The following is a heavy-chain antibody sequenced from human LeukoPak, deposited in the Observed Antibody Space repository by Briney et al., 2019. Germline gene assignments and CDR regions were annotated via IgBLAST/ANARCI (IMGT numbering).Heavy chain of an antibody. Sequence: PGGPLRLCCAASGFALSDSWMHWVRQTPGKGLVWVSHISPDGTVTNYAAFVKGRFIISQDNAKNTVFLQISSLRAEDTSVYFCARDVGFSPDRWGQGTLVTVSS. D-gene: IGHD1-14*01. J-gene: IGHJ1*01. CDR3: ARDVGFSPDR. CDR1: GFALSDSW. V-gene: IGHV3-74*01. CDR2: ISPDGTVT.